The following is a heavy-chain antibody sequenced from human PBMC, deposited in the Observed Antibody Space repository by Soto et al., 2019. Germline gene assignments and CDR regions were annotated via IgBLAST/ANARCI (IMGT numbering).Heavy chain of an antibody. V-gene: IGHV6-1*01. CDR3: AKDYVFSGRSYYYYSMDA. Sequence: TLSLTCAISGDSVSSNSAAWNWIRQSPSRGLEWLGRTYYRSKWYNDYAVSVKSRITINPDTSKNQFSLQLNSVTPEDTAVYYCAKDYVFSGRSYYYYSMDAWGQGTTVTVSS. CDR2: TYYRSKWYN. CDR1: GDSVSSNSAA. D-gene: IGHD5-12*01. J-gene: IGHJ6*02.